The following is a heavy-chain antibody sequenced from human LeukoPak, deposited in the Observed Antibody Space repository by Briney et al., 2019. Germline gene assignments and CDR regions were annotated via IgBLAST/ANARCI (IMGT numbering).Heavy chain of an antibody. Sequence: GGSLRLSCAASGFTFSSCWMSWVRQAPGKGLEWVANIKQDRSEKYYVDSVKGRFTISRDNAKNSLYLQMNSPRAEDTAVYYCARDGTDILTGYYFGMDVWGKGTTVTVSS. D-gene: IGHD3-9*01. CDR2: IKQDRSEK. CDR1: GFTFSSCW. J-gene: IGHJ6*04. V-gene: IGHV3-7*03. CDR3: ARDGTDILTGYYFGMDV.